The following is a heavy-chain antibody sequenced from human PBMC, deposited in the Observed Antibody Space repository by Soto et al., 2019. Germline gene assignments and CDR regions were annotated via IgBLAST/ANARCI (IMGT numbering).Heavy chain of an antibody. CDR1: GDSVSSNSAA. V-gene: IGHV6-1*01. D-gene: IGHD2-15*01. CDR2: TYYRSKWYN. Sequence: SQTLALPCAVSGDSVSSNSAAWNWIRQSPSRGLEWLGRTYYRSKWYNDYAVSVKSRITINPDTSKNQFSLQLNSVTPEDTAVYYCARSAPRYCSGGSCYDYWGQGTLVTVSS. J-gene: IGHJ4*02. CDR3: ARSAPRYCSGGSCYDY.